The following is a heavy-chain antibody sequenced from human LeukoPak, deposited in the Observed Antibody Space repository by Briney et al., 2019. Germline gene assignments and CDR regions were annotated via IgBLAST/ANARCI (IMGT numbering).Heavy chain of an antibody. CDR3: ARTDYSTYYYYMDV. Sequence: PSETLSLTCAASGGSFSGSYWSWIRQPPGKGLEWIGEINHSGSTNYNPSPKSRATILVDTSKNQFSLKLSSVTAADTAVYYCARTDYSTYYYYMDVWGKGTTVTVSS. CDR1: GGSFSGSY. V-gene: IGHV4-34*01. J-gene: IGHJ6*03. D-gene: IGHD4-11*01. CDR2: INHSGST.